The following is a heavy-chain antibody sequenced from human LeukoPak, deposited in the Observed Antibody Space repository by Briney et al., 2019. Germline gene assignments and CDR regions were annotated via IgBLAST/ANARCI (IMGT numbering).Heavy chain of an antibody. Sequence: GGSLRLSCAASGFTFDDYGMSWVRQAPGEGLEWVSGISWNGGSTGYADSVRGRLTISRDNAKNSLYLQMNSLRAEDAALYYCARYRRGLGYMDVWGKGTTVTVSS. D-gene: IGHD3-10*01. V-gene: IGHV3-20*04. CDR3: ARYRRGLGYMDV. CDR1: GFTFDDYG. CDR2: ISWNGGST. J-gene: IGHJ6*03.